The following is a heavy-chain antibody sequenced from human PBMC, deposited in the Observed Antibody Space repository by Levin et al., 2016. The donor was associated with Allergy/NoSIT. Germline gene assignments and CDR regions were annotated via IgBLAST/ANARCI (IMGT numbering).Heavy chain of an antibody. CDR3: AHSSYYDSSGYSGRPVCFGY. D-gene: IGHD3-22*01. CDR2: IYWDDDK. V-gene: IGHV2-5*02. Sequence: WIRQPPGKALEWLALIYWDDDKRYSPSLKSRLTITKDTSKNQVVLTMTNMDPVDTATYYCAHSSYYDSSGYSGRPVCFGYWGQGTLVTVSS. J-gene: IGHJ4*02.